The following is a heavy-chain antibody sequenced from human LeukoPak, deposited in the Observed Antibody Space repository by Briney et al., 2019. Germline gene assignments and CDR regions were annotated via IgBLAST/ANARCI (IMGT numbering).Heavy chain of an antibody. V-gene: IGHV3-23*01. Sequence: GGSLRLSCAASGFTFSSYAMSWVRQAPGKVLEWVSAISGSGGSTCYADSVKGRFTISRDNSKNTLYLQMNSLRAEDTAVYYCAKLRYYYDSSGYSDYWGQGTLVTVSS. D-gene: IGHD3-22*01. J-gene: IGHJ4*02. CDR2: ISGSGGST. CDR1: GFTFSSYA. CDR3: AKLRYYYDSSGYSDY.